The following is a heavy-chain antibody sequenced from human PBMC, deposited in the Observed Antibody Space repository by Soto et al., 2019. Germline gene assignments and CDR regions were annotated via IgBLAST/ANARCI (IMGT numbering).Heavy chain of an antibody. J-gene: IGHJ6*02. CDR1: GYTFTSYC. D-gene: IGHD1-26*01. V-gene: IGHV1-18*01. CDR2: ISAYNGNT. CDR3: AREGHWETWGYYYYYGMDV. Sequence: ASVKVSCKASGYTFTSYCISWVRQAPGQGLEWMGWISAYNGNTNYAQKLQGRVTMTTDTSTSTAYMELRSLRSDDTAVYYCAREGHWETWGYYYYYGMDVWGQGTTVTVSS.